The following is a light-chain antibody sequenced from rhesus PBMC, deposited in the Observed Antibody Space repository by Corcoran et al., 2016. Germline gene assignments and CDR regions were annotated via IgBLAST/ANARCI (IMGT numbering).Light chain of an antibody. Sequence: DIQMTQSPSALSASVGDRVTVTCRASQGINQELSWYQQKPGKAPSLLIHAASSLQTGVSSRFSGSGSWTDYTLTINSLQPEDFATYYCLQDYATPWTFGQGTKVEI. V-gene: IGKV1-94*01. CDR3: LQDYATPWT. J-gene: IGKJ1*01. CDR2: AAS. CDR1: QGINQE.